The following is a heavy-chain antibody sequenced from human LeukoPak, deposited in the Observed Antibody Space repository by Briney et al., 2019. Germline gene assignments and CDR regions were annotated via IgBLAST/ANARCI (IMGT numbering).Heavy chain of an antibody. CDR1: GGSISSYY. Sequence: KLRETLSLTCTVSGGSISSYYWSWIRQPPGKGREWSGYIYYSGSTNYNPSLKSRVTISVDTSKNQFSLRLSSVTAADTAVYYCARASYYYYGMDVWGQGTTVTVSS. CDR3: ARASYYYYGMDV. V-gene: IGHV4-59*01. J-gene: IGHJ6*02. CDR2: IYYSGST.